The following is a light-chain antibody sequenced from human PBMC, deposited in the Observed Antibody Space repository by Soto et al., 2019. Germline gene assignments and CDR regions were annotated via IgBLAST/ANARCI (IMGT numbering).Light chain of an antibody. CDR1: SSDVGNYKY. J-gene: IGLJ1*01. CDR2: EVS. Sequence: QSALTQPASVSGSPGQSITISCTGTSSDVGNYKYVSWYQQHPGKAPKPMIYEVSNRPSGVSNRFSGSKSGNTASLTISGLQAEEETDYYCFSYTSSGTYVFGTGTKVTVL. V-gene: IGLV2-14*01. CDR3: FSYTSSGTYV.